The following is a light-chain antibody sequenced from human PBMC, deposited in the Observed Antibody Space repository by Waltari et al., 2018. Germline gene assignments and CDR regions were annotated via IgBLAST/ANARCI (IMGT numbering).Light chain of an antibody. CDR1: QSVGRT. V-gene: IGKV3-20*01. J-gene: IGKJ1*01. CDR3: QHYVRLPVT. CDR2: GGS. Sequence: IVLTQSPGTLSLSPGERATLSCRASQSVGRTLAWYQKRPGQAPRLLIYGGSTRATAIPDRFSGSGFWKDFSLTISRLEPEDFAVYYCQHYVRLPVTFGQGTTVEIK.